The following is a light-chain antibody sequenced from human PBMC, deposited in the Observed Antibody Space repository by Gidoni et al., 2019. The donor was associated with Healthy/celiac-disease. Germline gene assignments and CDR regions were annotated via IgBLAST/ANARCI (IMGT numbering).Light chain of an antibody. CDR3: QQYDSSPPIT. Sequence: EIVLTQSPGTLSLSPGERATLSCRASQSFSSTYLAWYQQKPGQAPRLLIYGASSRATGIPDRFSGSGSGTDFTLTISRLEPEDFAVYYCQQYDSSPPITFGQXTRLEIK. CDR1: QSFSSTY. J-gene: IGKJ5*01. CDR2: GAS. V-gene: IGKV3-20*01.